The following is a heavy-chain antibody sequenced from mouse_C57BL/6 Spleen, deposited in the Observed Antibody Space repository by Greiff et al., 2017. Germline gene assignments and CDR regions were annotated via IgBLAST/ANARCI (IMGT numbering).Heavy chain of an antibody. Sequence: EVKLMESGGGLVKPGGSLKLSCAASGFTFSDYGMHWVRQAPEKGLEWVAYISSGSSTIYYADTVKGRFTISRDNAKNTLFLQMTSLRSEDTAMYYCARRDYDGGFAYWGQGTLVTVSA. D-gene: IGHD2-4*01. J-gene: IGHJ3*01. V-gene: IGHV5-17*01. CDR2: ISSGSSTI. CDR3: ARRDYDGGFAY. CDR1: GFTFSDYG.